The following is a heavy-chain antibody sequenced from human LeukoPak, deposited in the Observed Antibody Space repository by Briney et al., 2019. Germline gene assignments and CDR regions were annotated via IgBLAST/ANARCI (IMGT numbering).Heavy chain of an antibody. Sequence: ASVKVSCKASGYTFTSYAMNWVRQAPGQGLEWMGWINTNTGNPTYAQGFTGRFVFSLDASVSTAYLQISSLKAEDTAVYYCARGYCSSTSCYFSWWHWFDPWGQGTLVTVSS. CDR2: INTNTGNP. CDR1: GYTFTSYA. CDR3: ARGYCSSTSCYFSWWHWFDP. J-gene: IGHJ5*02. D-gene: IGHD2-2*01. V-gene: IGHV7-4-1*02.